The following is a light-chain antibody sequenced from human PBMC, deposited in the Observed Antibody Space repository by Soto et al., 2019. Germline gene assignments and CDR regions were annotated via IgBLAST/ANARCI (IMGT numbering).Light chain of an antibody. Sequence: DIQMTQSPSTLSASVGDRVTITCRASQSISSWLAWYQQKPGKAPKLLIYDASSLESGVPSRFSGSGSGTEFTLTISSLQPDDFATYYCQRYNIPYTFGQGTKVDIK. CDR3: QRYNIPYT. J-gene: IGKJ1*01. CDR2: DAS. V-gene: IGKV1-5*01. CDR1: QSISSW.